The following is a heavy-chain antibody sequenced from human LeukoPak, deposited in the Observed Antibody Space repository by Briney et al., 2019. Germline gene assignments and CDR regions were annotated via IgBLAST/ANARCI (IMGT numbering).Heavy chain of an antibody. J-gene: IGHJ4*02. CDR1: GGSISSSSYY. Sequence: PSETLSLTCTGSGGSISSSSYYWGWIRQPPGKGLEWTGSIYYSGSTYYNPSLKSRVTISVDTSKNQFSLKLSSVTAADTAVYYCARVGYSGYDFDYWGQGTLVTVSS. CDR2: IYYSGST. V-gene: IGHV4-39*07. D-gene: IGHD5-12*01. CDR3: ARVGYSGYDFDY.